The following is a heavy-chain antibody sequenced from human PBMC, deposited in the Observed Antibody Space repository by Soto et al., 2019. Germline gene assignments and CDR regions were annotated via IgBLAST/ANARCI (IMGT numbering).Heavy chain of an antibody. D-gene: IGHD3-3*01. V-gene: IGHV3-21*01. Sequence: GGSLRLSCAASGFTFSSYSMNCVRQASGKGLEWVSSISSSSSYIYYADSVKGRFTISRDNSKNSLYLQMNSLRAEDTAVYYCASWGHYDFWSGSYGMDVWGQWTTVTVSS. J-gene: IGHJ6*02. CDR2: ISSSSSYI. CDR3: ASWGHYDFWSGSYGMDV. CDR1: GFTFSSYS.